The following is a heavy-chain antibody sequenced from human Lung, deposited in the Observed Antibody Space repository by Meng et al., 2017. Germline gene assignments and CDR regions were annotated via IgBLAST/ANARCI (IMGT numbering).Heavy chain of an antibody. CDR3: ARFDISSSGRGDY. J-gene: IGHJ4*02. D-gene: IGHD1-26*01. CDR1: GGSITRSSW. CDR2: ISHSGST. V-gene: IGHV4-4*02. Sequence: SAHGVVKPSGTLPPTRAVAGGSITRSSWWSWVRQTPGKGLEWFGEISHSGSTNYTPPLESRVTISVDKSKNQFSLKVYSVTAADTATYYCARFDISSSGRGDYWGQGILVTVSS.